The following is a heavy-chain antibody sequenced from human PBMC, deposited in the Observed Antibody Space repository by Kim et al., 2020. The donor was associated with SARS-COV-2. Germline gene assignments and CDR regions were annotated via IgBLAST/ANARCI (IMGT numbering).Heavy chain of an antibody. Sequence: GGSLRLSCAASGFTFSSYAMSWVRQAPGKGLEWVSAISGSGGSTYYADSVKGRFTISRDNSKNTLYLQMNSLRAEDTAVYYCAKVRRDIVLMVYVKYFDYWGPGTLVTVSS. V-gene: IGHV3-23*01. D-gene: IGHD2-8*01. CDR3: AKVRRDIVLMVYVKYFDY. CDR2: ISGSGGST. CDR1: GFTFSSYA. J-gene: IGHJ4*02.